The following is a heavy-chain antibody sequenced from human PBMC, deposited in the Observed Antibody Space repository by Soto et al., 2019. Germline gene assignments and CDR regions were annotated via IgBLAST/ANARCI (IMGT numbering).Heavy chain of an antibody. CDR2: IYCDDSK. Sequence: QITLKESGPTLVRPTQTLTLTCAFSGFSLSTSGVGVGWIRQPPGKALEWLAVIYCDDSKHYSPSLRSRLTTTKDTSKNQVVLTMTNMDPMDTGTYYCAHKGPEDWPLDYWGQGAPVTVSS. V-gene: IGHV2-5*02. D-gene: IGHD3-9*01. CDR1: GFSLSTSGVG. CDR3: AHKGPEDWPLDY. J-gene: IGHJ4*02.